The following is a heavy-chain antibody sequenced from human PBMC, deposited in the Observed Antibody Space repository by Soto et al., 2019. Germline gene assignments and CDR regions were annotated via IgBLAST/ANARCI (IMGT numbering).Heavy chain of an antibody. V-gene: IGHV1-58*02. D-gene: IGHD3-3*01. CDR3: AASSKRGIPIFGVPNYSSYMDA. J-gene: IGHJ6*03. CDR1: GFTLTSSA. Sequence: SVKVSCKASGFTLTSSAMQWVLQARGQRLEWIGWIVVGSGNTNYAQKFQERVTITRDMSTSTAYMELSSLRSEDTAVYYCAASSKRGIPIFGVPNYSSYMDAWGKGTTFTVSS. CDR2: IVVGSGNT.